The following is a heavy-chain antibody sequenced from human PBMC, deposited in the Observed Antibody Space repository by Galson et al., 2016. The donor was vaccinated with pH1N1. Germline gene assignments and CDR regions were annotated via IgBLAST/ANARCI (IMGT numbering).Heavy chain of an antibody. Sequence: SVKVSCKASGYSFIDYYIHWVRQAPGQGLEWMGWINPNTGTTNYAQGFQGRVTMTRDTSISTAYMELSGLRSDDTAVYYCARPPYYSGSFYEYWGQGTLDTVSS. D-gene: IGHD1-26*01. V-gene: IGHV1-2*02. CDR2: INPNTGTT. CDR3: ARPPYYSGSFYEY. CDR1: GYSFIDYY. J-gene: IGHJ4*02.